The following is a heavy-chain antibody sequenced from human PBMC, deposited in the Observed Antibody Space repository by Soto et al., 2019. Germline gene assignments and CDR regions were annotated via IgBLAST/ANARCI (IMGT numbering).Heavy chain of an antibody. CDR1: GYTFTSYA. J-gene: IGHJ4*02. D-gene: IGHD2-8*01. CDR3: ARTAPRGYCTNGVCPGTFDY. Sequence: ASVKVSCKASGYTFTSYAMHWVRQAPGQRLEWMGWINAGNGNTKYSQKFQGRVTITRDTSASTAYMELSSLRSEDTAVYYCARTAPRGYCTNGVCPGTFDYWGQGTLVTVS. V-gene: IGHV1-3*01. CDR2: INAGNGNT.